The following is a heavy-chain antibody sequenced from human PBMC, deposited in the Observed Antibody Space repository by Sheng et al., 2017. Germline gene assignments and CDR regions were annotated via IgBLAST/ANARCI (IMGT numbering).Heavy chain of an antibody. V-gene: IGHV4-4*07. CDR1: GGSISSYY. CDR2: IYTSGST. Sequence: QVQLQESGPGLVKPSETLSLTCTVSGGSISSYYWSWIRQPAGKGLEWIGRIYTSGSTNYNPSLKSRVTMSVDTSKNQFSLKLSSVTAADTAVYYCARALYDFWSGYRVSWFDPWGQGTLVTVSS. D-gene: IGHD3-3*01. CDR3: ARALYDFWSGYRVSWFDP. J-gene: IGHJ5*02.